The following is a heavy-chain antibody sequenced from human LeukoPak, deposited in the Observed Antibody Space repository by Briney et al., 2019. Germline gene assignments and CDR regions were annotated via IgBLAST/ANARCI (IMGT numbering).Heavy chain of an antibody. V-gene: IGHV1-2*02. CDR2: INPNSGGT. Sequence: GASVKVSCKASGYTFTGYYMHWGRQAPGQGLEWMGWINPNSGGTNYARKFQGRVTMTRDTSISTAYMELSRLRSDDTAVYYCARGPHFLSGGWYENPAEYFQHWGQGTLVTVSS. J-gene: IGHJ1*01. CDR1: GYTFTGYY. D-gene: IGHD6-19*01. CDR3: ARGPHFLSGGWYENPAEYFQH.